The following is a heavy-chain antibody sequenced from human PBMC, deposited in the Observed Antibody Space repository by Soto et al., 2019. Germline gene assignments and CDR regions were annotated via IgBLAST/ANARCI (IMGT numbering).Heavy chain of an antibody. V-gene: IGHV3-33*01. Sequence: GGSLRLSCAASGFTFSSYGMHWVRQAPGKGLEWVAVIWYDGSNKYYADSVKGRFTISRDNSKNTLYLQMNSLRAEDTAVYYCASDRSPDESLVSGLTDDYWGQGTLVTVSS. CDR2: IWYDGSNK. D-gene: IGHD6-19*01. J-gene: IGHJ4*02. CDR1: GFTFSSYG. CDR3: ASDRSPDESLVSGLTDDY.